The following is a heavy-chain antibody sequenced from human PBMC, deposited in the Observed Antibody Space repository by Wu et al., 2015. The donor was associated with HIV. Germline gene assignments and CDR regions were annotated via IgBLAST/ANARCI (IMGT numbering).Heavy chain of an antibody. V-gene: IGHV1-2*02. D-gene: IGHD2/OR15-2a*01. Sequence: QVQLVQSGAEVKKPGASAKVSCKASGYTFTGYYIHWVRQAPGQGLEWMGWINPNSGGTNYAQKFQARVTMTRDTSISTAYMELSRLRSDDTAVYYCAGDTGKLEYSLSPPSYYMDVWDKGTTVTVSS. CDR2: INPNSGGT. J-gene: IGHJ6*03. CDR3: AGDTGKLEYSLSPPSYYMDV. CDR1: GYTFTGYY.